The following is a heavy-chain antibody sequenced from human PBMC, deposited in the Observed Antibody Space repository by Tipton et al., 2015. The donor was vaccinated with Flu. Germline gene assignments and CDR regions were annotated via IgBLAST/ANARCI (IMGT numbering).Heavy chain of an antibody. CDR2: IDPSDSYT. CDR1: GYSFTSYW. V-gene: IGHV5-10-1*01. Sequence: QLVQSGAEVKKPGESLRISCKGSGYSFTSYWISWVRQMPGKGLEWMGRIDPSDSYTNYSPSFQGHVTISADKSISTAYLQWSSLKASDTAMYYCASSVMLGDPGLPGDGFYYYYMDVWGKGTTVTVSS. D-gene: IGHD3-16*01. CDR3: ASSVMLGDPGLPGDGFYYYYMDV. J-gene: IGHJ6*03.